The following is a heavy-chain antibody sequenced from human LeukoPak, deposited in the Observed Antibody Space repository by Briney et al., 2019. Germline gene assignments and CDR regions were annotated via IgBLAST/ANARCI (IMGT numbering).Heavy chain of an antibody. V-gene: IGHV3-11*04. Sequence: GGSLRLSCLASGFTFNNAWMSWVRQAPGKGLEWVSYMSSSGSTIYYADSVKGRFTISRDNAKNSLYLQMNSLRAEDTAVYYCARDSVDTAIAFDYWGQGTLVTVSS. CDR2: MSSSGSTI. CDR1: GFTFNNAW. J-gene: IGHJ4*02. D-gene: IGHD5-18*01. CDR3: ARDSVDTAIAFDY.